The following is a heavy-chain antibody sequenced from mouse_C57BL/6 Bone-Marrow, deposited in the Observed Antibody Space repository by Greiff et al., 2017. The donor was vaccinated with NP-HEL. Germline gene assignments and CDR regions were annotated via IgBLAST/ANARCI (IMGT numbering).Heavy chain of an antibody. CDR1: GYSITSGYY. CDR3: AREGYLYYYAMDY. V-gene: IGHV3-6*01. Sequence: ESGPGLVKPSQSLSLPCSVTGYSITSGYYWNWIRQFPGNKLEWMGYISYDGSNNYNPSLKNRISITRDTSKNQFFLKLNSVTTEDTATYYCAREGYLYYYAMDYWGQGTSVTVSS. CDR2: ISYDGSN. D-gene: IGHD2-2*01. J-gene: IGHJ4*01.